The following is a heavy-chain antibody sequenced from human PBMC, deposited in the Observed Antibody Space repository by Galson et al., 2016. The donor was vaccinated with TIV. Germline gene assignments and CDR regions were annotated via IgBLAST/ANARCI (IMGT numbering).Heavy chain of an antibody. D-gene: IGHD4-23*01. CDR2: IYYSGST. V-gene: IGHV4-30-4*01. CDR3: SRVCGKYYYGMDV. J-gene: IGHJ6*02. CDR1: GASISNGDYY. Sequence: TLSLTCTVSGASISNGDYYWGWIRQSPGKGLEWIGYIYYSGSTNYSPSLKSRLTLSVDMSKNQFSMVLTSFTAADTAVYYCSRVCGKYYYGMDVWGQGTTVIVSS.